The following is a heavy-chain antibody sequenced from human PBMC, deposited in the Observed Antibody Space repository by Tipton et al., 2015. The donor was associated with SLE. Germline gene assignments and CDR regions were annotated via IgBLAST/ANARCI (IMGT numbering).Heavy chain of an antibody. CDR1: GYAFTSYG. J-gene: IGHJ6*03. CDR3: AIVQAAQSTVTMPHYYYYYVDV. D-gene: IGHD4-11*01. Sequence: QLVQSGAEVKLPGASVKVSCKASGYAFTSYGISWVRQAPGQGLEGMGWISAYNGNTKYSQKLQGRVTITRHTSASTAYMELSSLRSQHTAVYYCAIVQAAQSTVTMPHYYYYYVDVWGKGTTVTV. CDR2: ISAYNGNT. V-gene: IGHV1-18*01.